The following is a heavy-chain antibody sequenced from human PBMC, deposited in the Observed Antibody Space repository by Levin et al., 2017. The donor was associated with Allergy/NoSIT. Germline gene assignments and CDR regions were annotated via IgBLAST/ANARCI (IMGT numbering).Heavy chain of an antibody. Sequence: ASVKVSCKGSGYNFRNYWIGWVRQMPEKGLEWMGIIYPGDSDTSYSPSFEGQVTISVDNSISTAYLQWSSLQASDTAMYYCARPVGSSGWFPFEFWGQGTLVTVAS. D-gene: IGHD6-13*01. CDR1: GYNFRNYW. CDR3: ARPVGSSGWFPFEF. CDR2: IYPGDSDT. J-gene: IGHJ4*02. V-gene: IGHV5-51*01.